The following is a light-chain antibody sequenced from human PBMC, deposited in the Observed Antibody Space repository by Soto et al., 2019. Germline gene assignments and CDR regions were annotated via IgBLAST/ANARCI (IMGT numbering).Light chain of an antibody. CDR2: LGS. V-gene: IGKV2-28*01. CDR1: QSLLHSNGYNY. Sequence: DIVMTQSPLSLPVTPGEPASISCRSSQSLLHSNGYNYLDWYLQKPGQSPQLLIYLGSNRATGVPDRFSGSGSGTDFTLKISRVEAEDVGVSYCMQALQAAALTFGVGTKVEIK. J-gene: IGKJ4*01. CDR3: MQALQAAALT.